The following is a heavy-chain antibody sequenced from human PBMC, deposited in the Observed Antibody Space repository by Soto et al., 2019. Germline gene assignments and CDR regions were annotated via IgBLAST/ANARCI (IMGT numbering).Heavy chain of an antibody. CDR1: SGSISSTIYS. CDR2: IFYSGST. J-gene: IGHJ5*02. V-gene: IGHV4-39*01. D-gene: IGHD2-15*01. CDR3: ARLCRGVTCHWFVP. Sequence: SETLSLTCTVSSGSISSTIYSWDWIRQPPGKGLEWIGSIFYSGSTYYNPSLKSRVTISVDTSKNQFSLTLTSVTAADTAVYYCARLCRGVTCHWFVPWGQGTLVTVSS.